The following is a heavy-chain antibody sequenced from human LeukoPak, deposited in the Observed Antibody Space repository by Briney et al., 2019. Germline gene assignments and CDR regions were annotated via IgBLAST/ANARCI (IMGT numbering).Heavy chain of an antibody. J-gene: IGHJ4*02. V-gene: IGHV3-7*01. D-gene: IGHD6-19*01. CDR1: GFTFSSSW. CDR3: ARDMGWLALDY. CDR2: IKEDGTEE. Sequence: GSLRLSCAASGFTFSSSWMAWVRPAPGKGLEWVANIKEDGTEEYYADSLKGRLTISRDNAKNSLNLQMNSLRVEDTAVYYCARDMGWLALDYWGQGILVTVSS.